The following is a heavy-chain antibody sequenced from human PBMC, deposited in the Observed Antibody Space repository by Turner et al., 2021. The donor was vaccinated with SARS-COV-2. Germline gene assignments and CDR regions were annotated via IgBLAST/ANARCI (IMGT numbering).Heavy chain of an antibody. Sequence: QVQLVQSGAKVKKPGSSVTVSCKASGGTFSSNAISWVRQAPGQGLEWMGGIIPIFGTANYEQKFQGRVTITADESTSTAYMELSSLRSEDTAVYYCASDTVVTPLYGMDVWGQGTTVTVSS. CDR2: IIPIFGTA. CDR1: GGTFSSNA. J-gene: IGHJ6*02. CDR3: ASDTVVTPLYGMDV. D-gene: IGHD2-21*02. V-gene: IGHV1-69*01.